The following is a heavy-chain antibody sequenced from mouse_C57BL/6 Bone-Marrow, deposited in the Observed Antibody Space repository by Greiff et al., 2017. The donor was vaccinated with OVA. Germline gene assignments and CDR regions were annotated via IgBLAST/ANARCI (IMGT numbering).Heavy chain of an antibody. J-gene: IGHJ2*01. CDR2: IDPSDSYT. Sequence: QVQLKQPGAELVKPGASVKLSCKASGYTFTSYWMQWVKQRPGQGLEWIGEIDPSDSYTNYNQKFKGKATLTVDTSSSTAYMQLSSLTSEDSAVYYCAREDYGSSWVYYFDYWGQGTTLTVSS. D-gene: IGHD1-1*01. CDR3: AREDYGSSWVYYFDY. CDR1: GYTFTSYW. V-gene: IGHV1-50*01.